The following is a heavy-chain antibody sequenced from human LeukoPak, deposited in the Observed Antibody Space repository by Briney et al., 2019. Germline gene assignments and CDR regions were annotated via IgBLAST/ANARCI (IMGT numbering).Heavy chain of an antibody. Sequence: GGSLRLSCAASGFTFSSYWMSWVRQAPGKGLEWVANIKQDGSGKYYVDSVKGRFTISRDNAKNSLYLQMNSLRAEDTAVYYCARNPVAGDFDYWGQGTLVTVSS. D-gene: IGHD6-19*01. CDR2: IKQDGSGK. J-gene: IGHJ4*02. V-gene: IGHV3-7*01. CDR3: ARNPVAGDFDY. CDR1: GFTFSSYW.